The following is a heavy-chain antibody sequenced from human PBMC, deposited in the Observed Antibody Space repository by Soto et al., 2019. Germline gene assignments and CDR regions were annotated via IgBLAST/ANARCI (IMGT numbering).Heavy chain of an antibody. J-gene: IGHJ4*02. CDR1: GVIFHSFT. CDR3: ARGLHCGGDCYSAPYYFDH. CDR2: ISSSGTNI. D-gene: IGHD2-21*02. V-gene: IGHV3-21*01. Sequence: PEGSLRVSCVDFGVIFHSFTMNWVRQAPGKGLEWVSSISSSGTNIYYADSVKGRFTVSRDNAKNSLYLQMNSLRAEDRAVYYCARGLHCGGDCYSAPYYFDHWGQGTLVTVS.